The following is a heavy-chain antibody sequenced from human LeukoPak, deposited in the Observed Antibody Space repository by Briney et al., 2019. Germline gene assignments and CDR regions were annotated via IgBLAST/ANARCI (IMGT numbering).Heavy chain of an antibody. Sequence: GGSLRLSCAASGFTFSSYAMSWVRQAPGKGLEWVSAISGSGGSTYYADSVKGRFTISRDKSKNTLYLQMNSLRAEDTAVYYCAKMEDSSGYYDYWGQGTLVTVSS. V-gene: IGHV3-23*01. CDR3: AKMEDSSGYYDY. D-gene: IGHD3-22*01. CDR2: ISGSGGST. CDR1: GFTFSSYA. J-gene: IGHJ4*02.